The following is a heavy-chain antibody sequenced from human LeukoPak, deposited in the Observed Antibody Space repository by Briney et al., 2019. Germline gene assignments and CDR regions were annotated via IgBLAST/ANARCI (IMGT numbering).Heavy chain of an antibody. D-gene: IGHD5-18*01. CDR1: GGSISSSSYY. V-gene: IGHV4-39*02. CDR2: IYYSGST. J-gene: IGHJ3*02. Sequence: PSDTLSLTCTVSGGSISSSSYYWGWIRQPPGKGLEWIGNIYYSGSTYYNPSLKSRVSISVDTSKKHFSLRLSSVTAADTAVYYCARLGGYSYGYSGAFDIWGQGTMVTVSS. CDR3: ARLGGYSYGYSGAFDI.